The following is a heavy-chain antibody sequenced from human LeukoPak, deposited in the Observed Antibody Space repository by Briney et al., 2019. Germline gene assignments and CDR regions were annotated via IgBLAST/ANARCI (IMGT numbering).Heavy chain of an antibody. CDR3: AGWYYYGSGSFDY. Sequence: ASVKVSCKASGYTFTSYDISWVRQAPGQGLEWMGWISAYNGNTNYAQKLQGRVTMTTDTSTSTAYMELSRLRSDDTAVYYCAGWYYYGSGSFDYWGQGTLVTVSS. J-gene: IGHJ4*02. V-gene: IGHV1-18*01. CDR2: ISAYNGNT. D-gene: IGHD3-10*01. CDR1: GYTFTSYD.